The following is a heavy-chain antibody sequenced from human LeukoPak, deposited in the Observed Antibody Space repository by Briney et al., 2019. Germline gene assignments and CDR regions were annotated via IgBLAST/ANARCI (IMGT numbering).Heavy chain of an antibody. CDR1: GGTFSRYA. CDR3: ARTYYYDSSGYYYFDY. V-gene: IGHV1-69*13. CDR2: IIPIFGTP. Sequence: SVKVSCKAYGGTFSRYAISWVRQAPGQGLEWMGGIIPIFGTPNYAQKFQGRVTITADESTSTAYMELSSLRSEDTAVYYCARTYYYDSSGYYYFDYWGQGTLVTVSS. J-gene: IGHJ4*02. D-gene: IGHD3-22*01.